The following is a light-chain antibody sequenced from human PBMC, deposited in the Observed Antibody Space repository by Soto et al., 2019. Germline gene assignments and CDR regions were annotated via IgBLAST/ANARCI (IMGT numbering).Light chain of an antibody. CDR2: DAF. CDR1: QNVKTR. J-gene: IGKJ4*01. V-gene: IGKV3-15*01. CDR3: QPYDEWPLT. Sequence: EKVMTQSPATLSVSPGERATLSCRASQNVKTRLAWYQQKPGQAPRLLIYDAFTRATGIPARFSGSASGTEFTLTISSLQSEDFAVYYCQPYDEWPLTFGGGPKV.